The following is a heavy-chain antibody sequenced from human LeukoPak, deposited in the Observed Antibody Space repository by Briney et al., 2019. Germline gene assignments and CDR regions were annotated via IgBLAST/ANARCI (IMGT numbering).Heavy chain of an antibody. CDR2: IYTSGST. CDR3: AREQGIAATGPTPYYYYGMDV. CDR1: GGSISSYY. Sequence: SETLSLTCTVSGGSISSYYWSWIRQPAGKGLERIGRIYTSGSTNYNPSLKSRVTMSVDTSKNQFSLKLSSVTAADTAVYYCAREQGIAATGPTPYYYYGMDVWGQGTTVTVSS. J-gene: IGHJ6*02. D-gene: IGHD6-25*01. V-gene: IGHV4-4*07.